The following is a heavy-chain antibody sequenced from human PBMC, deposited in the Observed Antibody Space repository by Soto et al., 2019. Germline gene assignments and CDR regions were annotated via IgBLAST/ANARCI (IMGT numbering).Heavy chain of an antibody. J-gene: IGHJ4*02. CDR1: GYSFTSCW. D-gene: IGHD2-2*02. V-gene: IGHV5-51*01. Sequence: GESLKISCKGSGYSFTSCWIGWVRQMPGKGLEWMGIIYPGDSHTKYSPSFQGQVTISADKSISTAYLQWSGLKASDTAIYYCARQGYCSTTACYTVDYWGQGTLVTVSS. CDR2: IYPGDSHT. CDR3: ARQGYCSTTACYTVDY.